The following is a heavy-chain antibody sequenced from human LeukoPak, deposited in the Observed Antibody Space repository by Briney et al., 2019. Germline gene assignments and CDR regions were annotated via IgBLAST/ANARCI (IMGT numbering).Heavy chain of an antibody. CDR2: INPSGGST. CDR3: ARGPEYCSGGNCYGDY. J-gene: IGHJ4*01. D-gene: IGHD2-15*01. CDR1: GYTFTNYY. V-gene: IGHV1-46*01. Sequence: ASVKVSCKASGYTFTNYYMHWVRQAPGQGLEWMGIINPSGGSTSYAQKFQGRVTMTRDTSTSTVYVELSSLRFEDTAVYYCARGPEYCSGGNCYGDYWGQGTLVTVSS.